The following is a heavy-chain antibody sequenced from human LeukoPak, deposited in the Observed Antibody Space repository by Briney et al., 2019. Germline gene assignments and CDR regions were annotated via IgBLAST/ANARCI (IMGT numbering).Heavy chain of an antibody. Sequence: ASVKVSCKASGYTFNDYYIQWVRQAPGQGLEWMGWINPKSGGTKSERKFQGRLTMTRDTSINTANMELSSLRSDDTAVYYCVRDAINLEPGTFDIWGQGTMVTVSS. V-gene: IGHV1-2*02. J-gene: IGHJ3*02. CDR3: VRDAINLEPGTFDI. CDR1: GYTFNDYY. CDR2: INPKSGGT.